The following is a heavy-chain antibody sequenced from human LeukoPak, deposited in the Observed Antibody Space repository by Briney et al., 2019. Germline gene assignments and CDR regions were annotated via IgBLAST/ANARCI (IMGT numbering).Heavy chain of an antibody. CDR1: GFTFSSYS. D-gene: IGHD3-22*01. J-gene: IGHJ4*02. CDR2: ISSSSTI. Sequence: QPGGSLRLSCAASGFTFSSYSMNWVRQAPGKGLEWVSYISSSSTIYYADSVKGRFTISRDNAKNSLYLQMNSLRAEDTAVYYCARVGDSSGYYYVDYWGQGTLVTVSS. CDR3: ARVGDSSGYYYVDY. V-gene: IGHV3-48*01.